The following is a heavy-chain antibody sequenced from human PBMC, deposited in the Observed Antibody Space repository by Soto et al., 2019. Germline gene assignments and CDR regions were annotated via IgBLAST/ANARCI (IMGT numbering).Heavy chain of an antibody. CDR3: TRHEGGAAADRPLDY. CDR1: GGSISNYY. D-gene: IGHD6-13*01. J-gene: IGHJ4*02. Sequence: SETLSLTCTVSGGSISNYYWNWIRQSPGKGLEWIGGIYYSGSTHNNPSLKSRVTMSVDTYTNQFSLKLMSVTAADTAIYYCTRHEGGAAADRPLDYWGQGTLVTVSS. CDR2: IYYSGST. V-gene: IGHV4-59*04.